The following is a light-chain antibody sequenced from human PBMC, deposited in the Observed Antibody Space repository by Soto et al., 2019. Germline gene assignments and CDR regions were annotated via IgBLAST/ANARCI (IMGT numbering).Light chain of an antibody. Sequence: QSVLTQPPSASGTPGQRVTISCSGSSSNIGSNYVYWYQQLPGTAPKLLIYRNNHRPSGVPDRFSGSKSGTSASLAISGLRSEDEADYYCAAWDDSLVVFGGGTKLTVL. CDR3: AAWDDSLVV. CDR2: RNN. J-gene: IGLJ2*01. CDR1: SSNIGSNY. V-gene: IGLV1-47*01.